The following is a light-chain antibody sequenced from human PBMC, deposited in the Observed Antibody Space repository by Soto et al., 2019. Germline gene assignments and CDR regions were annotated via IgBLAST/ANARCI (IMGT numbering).Light chain of an antibody. CDR2: SAS. V-gene: IGKV3-20*01. J-gene: IGKJ1*01. Sequence: EIVLTQSPGTLSLSPGDTATLSCRARQRVGSGYFAGYQQKPEQALRLLIYSASSRATGSPDRFSGRGSRTDFTLTIISREPGVFAVYYCLQHSRAMAFGQGTKVDIK. CDR1: QRVGSGY. CDR3: LQHSRAMA.